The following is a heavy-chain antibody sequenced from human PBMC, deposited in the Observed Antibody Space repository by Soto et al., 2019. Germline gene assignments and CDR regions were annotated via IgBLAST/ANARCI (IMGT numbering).Heavy chain of an antibody. CDR3: ARDGTIQMANFDF. Sequence: QVLLMQSGAAVKKPGSSVKVSCTSSGGPFSSYGISWVRQVPGQGLGWLGGIIPLFGTPSYARKFQDRLTISADESTTTAYMELSSLTSEDTAMYFCARDGTIQMANFDFWGQGTLVTVSS. V-gene: IGHV1-69*01. CDR2: IIPLFGTP. D-gene: IGHD1-1*01. CDR1: GGPFSSYG. J-gene: IGHJ4*02.